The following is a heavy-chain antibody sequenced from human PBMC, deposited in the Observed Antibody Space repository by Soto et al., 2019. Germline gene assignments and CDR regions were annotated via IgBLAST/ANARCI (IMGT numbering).Heavy chain of an antibody. V-gene: IGHV4-34*01. CDR2: INHSGST. D-gene: IGHD3-3*01. CDR1: GGSFSGYY. CDR3: ARVGRFDFWSGYYTRRFDY. J-gene: IGHJ4*02. Sequence: SETLSLTCAVYGGSFSGYYWSWIRQPPGKGLEWIGEINHSGSTNYNPSLKSRVTISVDTSKNQFSLKLSSVTAADTAVYYCARVGRFDFWSGYYTRRFDYWGQGTLVTVSS.